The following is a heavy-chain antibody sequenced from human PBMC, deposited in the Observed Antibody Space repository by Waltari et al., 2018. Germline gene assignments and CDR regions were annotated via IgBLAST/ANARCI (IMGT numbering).Heavy chain of an antibody. Sequence: QVQLVQSGAEVKKPGSSVKVSCKASGGTFSSYAISWVRQAPGQGLEWMGGIIPSLGIANYAQKFQGRVTITADKSTSTAYMELSSLRSEDTAVYYCARLNYYDSSGYYHSLDAFDIWGQGTMVTVSS. CDR1: GGTFSSYA. V-gene: IGHV1-69*10. CDR3: ARLNYYDSSGYYHSLDAFDI. J-gene: IGHJ3*02. D-gene: IGHD3-22*01. CDR2: IIPSLGIA.